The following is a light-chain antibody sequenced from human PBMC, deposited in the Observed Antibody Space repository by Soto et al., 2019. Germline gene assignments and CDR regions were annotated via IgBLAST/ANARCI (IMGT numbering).Light chain of an antibody. CDR3: QQYGSSPRT. Sequence: EIALTQSPGTLSLSPGERATLSCRASQSVSNNYLAWYQQKPGQAPRLLIYGASSRATGIPDRFSGSGSGTDFTLTISRLEPEGFAVYYCQQYGSSPRTFGQGTKVEIK. V-gene: IGKV3-20*01. CDR2: GAS. J-gene: IGKJ1*01. CDR1: QSVSNNY.